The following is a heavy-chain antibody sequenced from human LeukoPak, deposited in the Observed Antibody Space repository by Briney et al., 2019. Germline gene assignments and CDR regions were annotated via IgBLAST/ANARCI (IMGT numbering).Heavy chain of an antibody. D-gene: IGHD6-13*01. CDR3: ARGPNPMYSSSWYFDY. V-gene: IGHV4-4*07. J-gene: IGHJ4*02. CDR1: GGSISSSY. CDR2: IYTSGST. Sequence: PSETLSLTCTVSGGSISSSYWSWIRQPAGKGLEWIGRIYTSGSTNYNPSLKSRVTMSVDTSKNQFSLKLSSVTAADTAVYYCARGPNPMYSSSWYFDYWGQGTLVTVSS.